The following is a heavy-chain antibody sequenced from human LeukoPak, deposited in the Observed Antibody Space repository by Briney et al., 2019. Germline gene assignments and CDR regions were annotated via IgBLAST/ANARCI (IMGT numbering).Heavy chain of an antibody. D-gene: IGHD3-10*01. CDR3: ARITMVRGVDAFDI. Sequence: GRSLTLSCAASGFTFRSYWMSWVRQAPGKGLEWVANIKQDGSEKYYVDSVKGRFTISRDNAKNSLYLQMNSLRAEDTAVYYGARITMVRGVDAFDIGGKGTMVTVSS. CDR2: IKQDGSEK. CDR1: GFTFRSYW. V-gene: IGHV3-7*01. J-gene: IGHJ3*02.